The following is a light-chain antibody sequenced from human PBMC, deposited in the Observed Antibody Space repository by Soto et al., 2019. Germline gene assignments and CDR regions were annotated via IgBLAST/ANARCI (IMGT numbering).Light chain of an antibody. CDR2: NNN. CDR1: SSNIGAGYD. Sequence: QSVLTQPPSVSGAPGQRVTISCSGSSSNIGAGYDVHWYQQLPGTAPKLLICNNNSRPSGVPDRFSGSKSGTSASLAITGLQAEDEADYYCQSYDSSLSGVVFGGGTQLTVL. J-gene: IGLJ2*01. V-gene: IGLV1-40*01. CDR3: QSYDSSLSGVV.